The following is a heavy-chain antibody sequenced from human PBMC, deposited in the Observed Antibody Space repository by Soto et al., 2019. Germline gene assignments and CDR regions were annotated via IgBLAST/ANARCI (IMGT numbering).Heavy chain of an antibody. CDR3: AKNAFCVRSSCSSIYGFGP. V-gene: IGHV4-31*09. Sequence: SETLSHTCTVSGFSSSSGGYYLSWIRQHPGKGLEWIGDIYWSGTTNYNPSLKSRVTMSVDKSNNQASLNVISVTAADSAVYYCAKNAFCVRSSCSSIYGFGPWSQGFLVTVSS. D-gene: IGHD2-21*01. J-gene: IGHJ5*02. CDR1: GFSSSSGGYY. CDR2: IYWSGTT.